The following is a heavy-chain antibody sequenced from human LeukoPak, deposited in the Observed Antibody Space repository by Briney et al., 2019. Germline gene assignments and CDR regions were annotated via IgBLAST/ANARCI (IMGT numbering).Heavy chain of an antibody. CDR2: ISWNSGSI. D-gene: IGHD2-8*01. Sequence: PGGSLRLSCAASGFTFDDYAMHWVRQAPGKGLEWVSGISWNSGSIGYADSVKGRFTISRDNAKNSLYLQMNSLRAEDMALYYCAKGDSTNGVCYLDYWGQGTLVTVSS. CDR3: AKGDSTNGVCYLDY. CDR1: GFTFDDYA. J-gene: IGHJ4*02. V-gene: IGHV3-9*03.